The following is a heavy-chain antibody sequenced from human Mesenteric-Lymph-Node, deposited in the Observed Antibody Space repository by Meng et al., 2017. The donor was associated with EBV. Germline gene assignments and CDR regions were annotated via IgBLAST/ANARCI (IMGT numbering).Heavy chain of an antibody. CDR3: ASQGYYDSGAWGDYFDY. V-gene: IGHV4-61*01. J-gene: IGHJ4*02. CDR2: VHSTGST. D-gene: IGHD3-22*01. Sequence: QGETQGSGPVLVKPSETLSLTCSVSGDSVNSATYYWSWIRKPPGKGLEWIASVHSTGSTNYNPSLMSRVTISLDTSKSQFSLTLTYVTAADTAVYYCASQGYYDSGAWGDYFDYWGQGSLVTVSS. CDR1: GDSVNSATYY.